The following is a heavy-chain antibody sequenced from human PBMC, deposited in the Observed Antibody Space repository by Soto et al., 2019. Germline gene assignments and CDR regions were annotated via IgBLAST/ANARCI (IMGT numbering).Heavy chain of an antibody. V-gene: IGHV1-69*12. CDR3: ARGGDIVVVVAAYNWFDP. CDR2: IIPIFGTA. D-gene: IGHD2-15*01. CDR1: GGTFSSYA. Sequence: QVQLVQSGAEVKKPGSSVKVSCKASGGTFSSYAISWVRQAPGQGLEWMGGIIPIFGTANYAQKFQGRVTITAAESTSTAYMELSSLRSEDTAVYYCARGGDIVVVVAAYNWFDPWGQGPLVTVSS. J-gene: IGHJ5*02.